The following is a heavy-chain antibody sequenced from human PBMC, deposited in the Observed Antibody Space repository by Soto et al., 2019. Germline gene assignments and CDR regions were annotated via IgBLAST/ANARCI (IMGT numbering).Heavy chain of an antibody. D-gene: IGHD6-13*01. J-gene: IGHJ6*02. V-gene: IGHV1-69*13. CDR3: ARDRYSSSWYWPRVYYYYGMDV. CDR2: IIPIFGTA. Sequence: ASVKVSCKASGGTFSSYAISWVRQAPGQGLEWMGGIIPIFGTANYAQKFQGRVTITADESTSTAYMELSSLRSEDTAVYYCARDRYSSSWYWPRVYYYYGMDVWGQGTTVTVSS. CDR1: GGTFSSYA.